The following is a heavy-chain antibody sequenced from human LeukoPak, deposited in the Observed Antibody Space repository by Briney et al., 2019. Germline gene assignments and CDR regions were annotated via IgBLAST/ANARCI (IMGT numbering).Heavy chain of an antibody. CDR3: ASLDTAAIRTGGY. Sequence: PGGSLRLSCAASGFTFSSYGMHWVRQAPGKGLEWVAVISYDGSNKYYADSVKGRFTISRDSARNSLYLQMSSLKADDTAVYYCASLDTAAIRTGGYWGQGTLVTVSS. CDR2: ISYDGSNK. CDR1: GFTFSSYG. D-gene: IGHD5-18*01. V-gene: IGHV3-30*03. J-gene: IGHJ4*02.